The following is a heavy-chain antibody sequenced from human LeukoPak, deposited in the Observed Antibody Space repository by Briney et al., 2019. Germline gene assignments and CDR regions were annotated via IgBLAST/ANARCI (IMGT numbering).Heavy chain of an antibody. D-gene: IGHD2-21*01. V-gene: IGHV3-7*03. CDR3: AKAPVTTCRGAYCYPFDY. CDR2: IKQDGSEK. Sequence: GGSLRLSCAASGFTFSSYWMSWVRQAPGKGLEWVANIKQDGSEKYYVDSVKGRFTISRDNAKNSLYLQMNRLRPEDAAVYYCAKAPVTTCRGAYCYPFDYWGQGTLVTVSS. CDR1: GFTFSSYW. J-gene: IGHJ4*02.